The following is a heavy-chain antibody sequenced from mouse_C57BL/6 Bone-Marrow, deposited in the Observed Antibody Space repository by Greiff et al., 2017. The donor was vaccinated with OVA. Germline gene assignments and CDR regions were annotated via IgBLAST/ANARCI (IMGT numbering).Heavy chain of an antibody. J-gene: IGHJ2*01. CDR2: ISDGGGYT. CDR3: ATDDGYVLYYLDY. Sequence: EVRVVESGGGLVKPGGSLKLSCAASGFTFSSYAMSWVRQTPGKRLEWVAPISDGGGYTYYPGNVKGRFTLSRDNATNTVYLQLSNLTSEDTAMYYCATDDGYVLYYLDYGGRGTTLTVTS. CDR1: GFTFSSYA. D-gene: IGHD2-3*01. V-gene: IGHV5-4*01.